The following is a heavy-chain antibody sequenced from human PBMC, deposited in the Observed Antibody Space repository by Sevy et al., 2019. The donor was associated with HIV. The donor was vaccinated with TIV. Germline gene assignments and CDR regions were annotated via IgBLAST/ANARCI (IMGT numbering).Heavy chain of an antibody. J-gene: IGHJ4*02. CDR2: ISYDGSNK. Sequence: GGSLRLSCAASGFTFSSYAMHWVRQAPGKGLEWVAVISYDGSNKYYADSVKGRFTISRDNSKNTLYLQMNSLRAEDTAVYYCAQLGYCSSTSCYPPPPLDYWGQGTLVTVSS. D-gene: IGHD2-2*01. V-gene: IGHV3-30-3*01. CDR1: GFTFSSYA. CDR3: AQLGYCSSTSCYPPPPLDY.